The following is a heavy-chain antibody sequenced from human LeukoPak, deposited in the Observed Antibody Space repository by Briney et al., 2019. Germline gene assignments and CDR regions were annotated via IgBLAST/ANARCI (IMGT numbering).Heavy chain of an antibody. D-gene: IGHD1-26*01. CDR2: IHHSGTI. V-gene: IGHV4-38-2*01. Sequence: SETLSLTCAVFGYSIYSDYFWAWMRQPPGEGLEWIGSIHHSGTIYYNPSLKSRVTISAGTSENHFSLKLSSVTAADTALYYCARHSRVIVGAICAFDFWGQGTKVTVSS. CDR1: GYSIYSDYF. CDR3: ARHSRVIVGAICAFDF. J-gene: IGHJ3*01.